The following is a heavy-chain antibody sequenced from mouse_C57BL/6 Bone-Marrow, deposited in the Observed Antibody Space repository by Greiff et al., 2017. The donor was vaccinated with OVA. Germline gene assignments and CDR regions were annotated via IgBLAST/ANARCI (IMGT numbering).Heavy chain of an antibody. Sequence: EVKLVESGGGLVQPKGSLKLSCAASGFSFNTYAMNWVRQAPGKGLEWVARIRSKSNNYATYYADSVKDRFTISRDDSESMLYLQMNNLKTEDTAMYYCVRHEDGYWAYWGQGTLVTVSA. D-gene: IGHD2-3*01. CDR2: IRSKSNNYAT. J-gene: IGHJ3*01. CDR1: GFSFNTYA. CDR3: VRHEDGYWAY. V-gene: IGHV10-1*01.